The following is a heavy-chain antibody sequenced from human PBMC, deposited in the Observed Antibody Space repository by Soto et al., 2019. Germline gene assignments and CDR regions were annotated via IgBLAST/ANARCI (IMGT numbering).Heavy chain of an antibody. CDR1: GFTFSSYA. CDR2: ISCSGGST. CDR3: AMSKDVDIVATIIFY. J-gene: IGHJ4*02. V-gene: IGHV3-23*01. Sequence: EVQLLESGGGLVQPGGSLRLSCAASGFTFSSYAMSWVRQAPGKGLEWVSAISCSGGSTYYADSVKGRFTISRDNSKNTLYLQMNSLRAEDTAVYYCAMSKDVDIVATIIFYWGQGTLVTVSS. D-gene: IGHD5-12*01.